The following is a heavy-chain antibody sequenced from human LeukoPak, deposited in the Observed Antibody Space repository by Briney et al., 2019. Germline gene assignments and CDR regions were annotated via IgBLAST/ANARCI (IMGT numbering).Heavy chain of an antibody. CDR1: GFTFNTYA. D-gene: IGHD6-19*01. Sequence: QPGGSLRLSCAASGFTFNTYAMHWVRQAPGKGLEWVAVISYDGSSKSYAEPVKGRFTISRDNSGLYMHMSSLRAEDTAVYYCARGDQWLDYWGQGTLLTVSS. CDR3: ARGDQWLDY. CDR2: ISYDGSSK. V-gene: IGHV3-30-3*01. J-gene: IGHJ4*02.